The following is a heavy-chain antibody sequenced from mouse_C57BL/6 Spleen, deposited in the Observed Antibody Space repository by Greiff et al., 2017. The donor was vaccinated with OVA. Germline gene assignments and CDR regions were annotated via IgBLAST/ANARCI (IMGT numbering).Heavy chain of an antibody. D-gene: IGHD1-1*01. CDR3: ARDSSYGSSSWFAY. Sequence: DVHLVESGGGLVKPGGSLKLSCAASGFTFSSYAMSWVRQTPEKRLEWVATISDGGSYTYYPDNVKGRFTISRDNAKNNLYLQMSHLKSEDTAMYYCARDSSYGSSSWFAYWGQGTLVTVSA. CDR2: ISDGGSYT. J-gene: IGHJ3*01. V-gene: IGHV5-4*01. CDR1: GFTFSSYA.